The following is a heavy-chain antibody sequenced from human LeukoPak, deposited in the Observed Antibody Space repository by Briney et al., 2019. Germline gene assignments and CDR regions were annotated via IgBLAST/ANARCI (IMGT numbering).Heavy chain of an antibody. J-gene: IGHJ5*02. Sequence: SETLSLTCTVPGYSISSGYYWGWIRQPPGKVLEWIGSIYHSGSTYYNPSLESRVTISVDTSMNKFSLKLTSVPAADTAVYYCARALAAARYWFDPWGQGTLVTVSS. CDR1: GYSISSGYY. CDR3: ARALAAARYWFDP. D-gene: IGHD6-6*01. V-gene: IGHV4-38-2*02. CDR2: IYHSGST.